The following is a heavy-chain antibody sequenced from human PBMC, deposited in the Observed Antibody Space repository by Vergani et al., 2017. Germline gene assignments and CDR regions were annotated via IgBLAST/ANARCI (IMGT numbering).Heavy chain of an antibody. D-gene: IGHD1-14*01. CDR1: GGTFSSYT. CDR2: IIPILGIA. Sequence: QVQLVQSGAEVKKPGSSVKVSCKASGGTFSSYTISWVRQAPGQGLEWMGRIIPILGIANYAQKFQGRVTITADKSTSTAYMELSSLRSEDTAVYYCARCRNPPSHFDYWGQGTLVTVSS. CDR3: ARCRNPPSHFDY. V-gene: IGHV1-69*02. J-gene: IGHJ4*02.